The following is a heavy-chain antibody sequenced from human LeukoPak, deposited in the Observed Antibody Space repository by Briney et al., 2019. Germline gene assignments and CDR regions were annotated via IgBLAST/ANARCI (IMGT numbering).Heavy chain of an antibody. CDR3: ARDPAWGAIDY. V-gene: IGHV3-7*01. Sequence: GGSLRLSCAVSGFSIRSSWMSWVRQTPGKGLEWVADMNEDGSVTWYADSVKGRFTVPRDNAKNSVDLQMSSLRAEDTAVYYCARDPAWGAIDYWGQGTLVTVSS. CDR1: GFSIRSSW. J-gene: IGHJ4*02. D-gene: IGHD7-27*01. CDR2: MNEDGSVT.